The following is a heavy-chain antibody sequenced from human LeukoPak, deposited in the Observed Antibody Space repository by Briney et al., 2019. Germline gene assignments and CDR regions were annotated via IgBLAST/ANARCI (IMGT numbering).Heavy chain of an antibody. D-gene: IGHD3-16*02. V-gene: IGHV4-61*01. Sequence: KTSETLSLTCTVSGGSVSRTSYYWSWIRQSPGKGLEWIGYGHYSGSTNYNPSLESRVTISVDTSKNEFSLKLSFVTAADTAVYYCARDVGYRAFRLGELSFNPRNHYYGMDVWGQGTTVTVSS. CDR1: GGSVSRTSYY. J-gene: IGHJ6*02. CDR3: ARDVGYRAFRLGELSFNPRNHYYGMDV. CDR2: GHYSGST.